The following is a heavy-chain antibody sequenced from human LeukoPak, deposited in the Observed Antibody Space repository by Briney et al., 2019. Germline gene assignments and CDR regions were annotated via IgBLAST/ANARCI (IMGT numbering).Heavy chain of an antibody. D-gene: IGHD2-21*02. J-gene: IGHJ4*02. V-gene: IGHV1-2*02. CDR1: GYTFTGYY. Sequence: SVKVSCKASGYTFTGYYMHWVRQAPGQGLEWMGWINPNSGGTNYAQKFQGRVTLTRDTSISTAYMELSRLRSDDTAVYYCARSRLLSLYFDYWGQGTLVTVSS. CDR2: INPNSGGT. CDR3: ARSRLLSLYFDY.